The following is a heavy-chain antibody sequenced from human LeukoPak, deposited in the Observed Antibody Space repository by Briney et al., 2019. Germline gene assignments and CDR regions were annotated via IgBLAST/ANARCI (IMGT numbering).Heavy chain of an antibody. CDR2: ISSSSSTI. CDR1: GFTFSSYS. V-gene: IGHV3-48*01. Sequence: GGSLRLSCAASGFTFSSYSMNWVRQAPGKGLEWVSYISSSSSTIYYADSVKGRFTISRDNAKNSLYLQMNSLRAEDTAVYYCARERVRWDFDYWGQGTLVTVSS. J-gene: IGHJ4*02. CDR3: ARERVRWDFDY. D-gene: IGHD4-23*01.